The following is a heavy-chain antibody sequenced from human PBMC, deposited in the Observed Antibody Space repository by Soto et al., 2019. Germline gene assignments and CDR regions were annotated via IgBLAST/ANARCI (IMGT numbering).Heavy chain of an antibody. CDR1: GFTFSNAW. Sequence: GGSLRLSCAASGFTFSNAWMNWVRQAPGKGLEWVGRIKSKTDGGTTDYAAPVKGRFTISRDDSKNTLYLQMNSLKTEDTAVYYCTTDPSGILTGTAGIPYDAFDIWGQGTMVTVSS. CDR2: IKSKTDGGTT. J-gene: IGHJ3*02. CDR3: TTDPSGILTGTAGIPYDAFDI. D-gene: IGHD1-7*01. V-gene: IGHV3-15*07.